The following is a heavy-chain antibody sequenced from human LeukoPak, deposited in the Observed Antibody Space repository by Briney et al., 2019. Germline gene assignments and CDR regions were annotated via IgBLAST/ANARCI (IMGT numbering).Heavy chain of an antibody. CDR2: IYYSGST. CDR3: ARDGHSSGWYSYYYMDV. J-gene: IGHJ6*03. D-gene: IGHD6-19*01. V-gene: IGHV4-39*07. Sequence: SETLSLTCTVSGGSISSSSYYWGWIRQPPGKGLEWIGSIYYSGSTYYNPSLKSRVTISVDTSKNQFSLKLSSVTAADTAVYYCARDGHSSGWYSYYYMDVWGKGTTVTISS. CDR1: GGSISSSSYY.